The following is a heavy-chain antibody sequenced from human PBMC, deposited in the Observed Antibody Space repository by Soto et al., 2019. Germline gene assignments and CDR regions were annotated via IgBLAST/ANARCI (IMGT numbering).Heavy chain of an antibody. CDR1: VYSISSGYY. CDR3: ASKKHLVSPDDY. Sequence: KTAETLSLTCAVSVYSISSGYYWCCIRQPPGKGLEWIGSIYHSGSTYYNPSLKSRVTISVDTSKNHFSLKLTSVTAADTAVYYCASKKHLVSPDDYWGQGTLVTVSS. CDR2: IYHSGST. J-gene: IGHJ4*02. V-gene: IGHV4-38-2*01.